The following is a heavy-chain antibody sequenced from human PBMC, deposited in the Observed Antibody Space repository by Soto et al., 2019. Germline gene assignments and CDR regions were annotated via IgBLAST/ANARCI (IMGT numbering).Heavy chain of an antibody. CDR3: ARYDVAVPTWGENWFDP. D-gene: IGHD6-19*01. CDR2: IRQDGSEE. CDR1: GXARQNNC. J-gene: IGHJ5*02. Sequence: XSLRLSCADSGXARQNNCMSWVRQGPGKGLEWVANIRQDGSEEYYVESVKGRLTISRDNAKDSIYLQMNSLRDEDTAMYYSARYDVAVPTWGENWFDPWGQGTLGTVSS. V-gene: IGHV3-7*03.